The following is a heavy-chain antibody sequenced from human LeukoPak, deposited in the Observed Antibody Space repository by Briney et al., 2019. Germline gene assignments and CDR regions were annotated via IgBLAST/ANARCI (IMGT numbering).Heavy chain of an antibody. V-gene: IGHV1-69*04. D-gene: IGHD3-22*01. CDR2: IIPILGIA. J-gene: IGHJ1*01. Sequence: SVKVSCKASGGTFSSYAISWVRQAPGQGLEWVGRIIPILGIANYAQKFQGRVTITADKSTSTAYMEVSSLRSEDTAVYYCARDSYYDSSGYYSSEYFQHWGQGTLVTVSS. CDR1: GGTFSSYA. CDR3: ARDSYYDSSGYYSSEYFQH.